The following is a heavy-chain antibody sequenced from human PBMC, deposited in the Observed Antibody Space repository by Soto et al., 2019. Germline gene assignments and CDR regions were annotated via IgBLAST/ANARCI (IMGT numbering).Heavy chain of an antibody. Sequence: PGGSLRLSCAASGFTFSSYAMHWVRQAPGKGLEYVSAISSNGGSTYYANSVKGRFTISRDNSKNTLYLQMNSLKAEDTAVYYCARDPSMTGTIDYWGQGTLVPVSS. D-gene: IGHD1-1*01. CDR1: GFTFSSYA. CDR3: ARDPSMTGTIDY. J-gene: IGHJ4*02. V-gene: IGHV3-64*01. CDR2: ISSNGGST.